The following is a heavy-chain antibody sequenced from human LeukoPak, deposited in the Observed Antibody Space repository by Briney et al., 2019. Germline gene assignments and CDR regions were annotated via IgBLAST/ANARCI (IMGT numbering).Heavy chain of an antibody. J-gene: IGHJ4*02. V-gene: IGHV4-30-2*01. CDR1: GGSISSGGYS. CDR2: IYHSGST. CDR3: ARDSHNVWGAYFDY. Sequence: PSETLSLTCAVSGGSISSGGYSWSWIRQPPGKGLEWIGYIYHSGSTYYNPSLKSRVTISVDRSKNQFSLKLSSVTAADTAVYYCARDSHNVWGAYFDYWGQGTLVTVSS. D-gene: IGHD3-16*01.